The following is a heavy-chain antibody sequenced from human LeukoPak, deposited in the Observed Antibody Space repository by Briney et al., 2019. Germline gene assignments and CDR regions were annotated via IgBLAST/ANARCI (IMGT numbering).Heavy chain of an antibody. CDR2: ISRSGGST. CDR3: AREGPRGNSQFDY. V-gene: IGHV3-23*01. D-gene: IGHD2/OR15-2a*01. CDR1: GFTFSSYA. Sequence: GGSLRLSCAASGFTFSSYAMSWVRQAPGKGLEWVSGISRSGGSTYYADSVKGRFTISRDNSKNTLYLQMNSLRAEDTAVYYCAREGPRGNSQFDYWGQGTLVTVSS. J-gene: IGHJ4*02.